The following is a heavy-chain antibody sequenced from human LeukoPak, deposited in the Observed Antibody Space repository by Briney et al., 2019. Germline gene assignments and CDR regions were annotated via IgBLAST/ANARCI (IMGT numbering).Heavy chain of an antibody. CDR3: AREPPASLIAAAGNIDY. Sequence: ASVKVSCKASGYTFTSYAMNWVRQAPGQGLEWMGWINTNTGNPTYAQGFTGRFVFSLDTSVSTAYLQISSLKAEDTAVYYCAREPPASLIAAAGNIDYWGQGTLVTVSS. CDR2: INTNTGNP. J-gene: IGHJ4*02. D-gene: IGHD6-13*01. V-gene: IGHV7-4-1*02. CDR1: GYTFTSYA.